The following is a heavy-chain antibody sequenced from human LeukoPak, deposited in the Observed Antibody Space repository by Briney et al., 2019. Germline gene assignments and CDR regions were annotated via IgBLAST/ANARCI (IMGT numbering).Heavy chain of an antibody. J-gene: IGHJ6*02. D-gene: IGHD3-22*01. CDR1: GYTFTSYA. V-gene: IGHV1-69*13. CDR2: IIPIFGTA. Sequence: SVKVSCKASGYTFTSYAMNWVRQAPGQGLEWMGGIIPIFGTANYAQKFQGRVTITADESTSTAYMELSSLRSEDTAVYYCASGAFNYYDSSGYYYYGMDVWGQGTTVTVSS. CDR3: ASGAFNYYDSSGYYYYGMDV.